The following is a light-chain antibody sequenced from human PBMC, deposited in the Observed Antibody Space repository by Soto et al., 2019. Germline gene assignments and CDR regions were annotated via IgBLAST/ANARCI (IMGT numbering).Light chain of an antibody. CDR2: DVS. Sequence: HSALTQPASVSGSPGQSITISCIGTSSDVGNYNYVSWYQHHPGKAPKLMIYDVSNRPSGVSNRFSGSKSGNTASLTISGLQAEDEADYYCSSYTSISTVVFGGGTKLTVL. V-gene: IGLV2-14*03. CDR3: SSYTSISTVV. J-gene: IGLJ2*01. CDR1: SSDVGNYNY.